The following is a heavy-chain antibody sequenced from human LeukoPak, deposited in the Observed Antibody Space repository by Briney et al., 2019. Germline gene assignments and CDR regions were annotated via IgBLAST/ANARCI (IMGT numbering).Heavy chain of an antibody. CDR2: ISSSSSTI. D-gene: IGHD3-10*01. Sequence: PGGTLRLSCAASGFTFSSYGMSWVRQAPGKGLEWVSYISSSSSTIYYADSVKGRFTISRDNAKNSLYLQMNSLRAEDTAVYYCARVGYYGSGSYGSFDLWGRGTLVTVSS. CDR1: GFTFSSYG. CDR3: ARVGYYGSGSYGSFDL. J-gene: IGHJ2*01. V-gene: IGHV3-48*01.